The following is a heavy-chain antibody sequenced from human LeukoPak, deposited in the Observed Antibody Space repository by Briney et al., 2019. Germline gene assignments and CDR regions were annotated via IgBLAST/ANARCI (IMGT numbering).Heavy chain of an antibody. Sequence: SETLSLTCAVSGYSISSGYFWAWIRQPPGKGRGGIGSISHSGSSYSKPSLKSRVIISVDTSNNQFSLKLTSVTAADTATYYCARDGYYYDGSFEYWGQGIRVAVSS. CDR2: ISHSGSS. D-gene: IGHD3-22*01. CDR3: ARDGYYYDGSFEY. V-gene: IGHV4-38-2*02. CDR1: GYSISSGYF. J-gene: IGHJ4*02.